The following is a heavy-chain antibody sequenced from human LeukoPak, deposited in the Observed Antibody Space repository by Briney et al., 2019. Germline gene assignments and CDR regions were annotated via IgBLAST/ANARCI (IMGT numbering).Heavy chain of an antibody. CDR3: GRDDWGPADY. CDR2: INTDGSEK. V-gene: IGHV3-7*01. D-gene: IGHD3-9*01. Sequence: PGGSLRLSCATSGFTFSSYAMSWVRQAPGKGLEWVANINTDGSEKYYVDSVKGRFIISRDNAENSLSLQMNSLRAEDTAIYYCGRDDWGPADYWGQGTLVTVSS. J-gene: IGHJ4*02. CDR1: GFTFSSYA.